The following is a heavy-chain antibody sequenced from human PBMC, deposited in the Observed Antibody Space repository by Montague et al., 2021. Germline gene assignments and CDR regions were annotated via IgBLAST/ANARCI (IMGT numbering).Heavy chain of an antibody. V-gene: IGHV4-59*08. CDR3: AKQDYFVSGTSYKGFDP. Sequence: SETLSLTCTVSSGSIFHAHWSWVRQPPGKGLEWLGSMFYGGATSNNPSLKSRVTMSIDTSTNQFSLKLSFVTAAVTAVYYCAKQDYFVSGTSYKGFDPWGQGILVTVSS. D-gene: IGHD3-10*01. CDR1: SGSIFHAH. J-gene: IGHJ5*02. CDR2: MFYGGAT.